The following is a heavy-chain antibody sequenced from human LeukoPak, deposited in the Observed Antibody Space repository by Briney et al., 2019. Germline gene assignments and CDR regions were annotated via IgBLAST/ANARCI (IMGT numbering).Heavy chain of an antibody. V-gene: IGHV6-1*01. CDR2: TYYRSKWYN. J-gene: IGHJ5*02. Sequence: SQTLSLTCAISGDSVSSNSAAWNWIRQSPSGGLEWLGRTYYRSKWYNDYAVSVKSRITINPDTSKNQFSLQLNSVTPEDTAVYYCARVIHYYDSSGYYGTNWFDPWGQGTLVTVSS. CDR3: ARVIHYYDSSGYYGTNWFDP. D-gene: IGHD3-22*01. CDR1: GDSVSSNSAA.